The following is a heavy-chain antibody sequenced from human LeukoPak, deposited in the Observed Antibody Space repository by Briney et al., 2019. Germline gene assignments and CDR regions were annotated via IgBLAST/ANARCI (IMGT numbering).Heavy chain of an antibody. V-gene: IGHV1-69*01. CDR2: IIPIFGTA. Sequence: SVKVSCKASGGTFSSYAISWVRRAPGQGLEWMGGIIPIFGTANYAQKFQGRVTITADESTSTAYMELSSLRSEDTAVYYCARPRRIQGAQPFDYWGQGTLVTVSS. CDR3: ARPRRIQGAQPFDY. J-gene: IGHJ4*02. D-gene: IGHD3-10*01. CDR1: GGTFSSYA.